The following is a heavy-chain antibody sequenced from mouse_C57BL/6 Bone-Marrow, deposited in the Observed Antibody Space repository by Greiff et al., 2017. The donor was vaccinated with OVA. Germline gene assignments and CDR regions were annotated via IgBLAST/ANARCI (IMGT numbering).Heavy chain of an antibody. Sequence: QVQLQQSGAEVVRPGASVKLSCKASGYTFTDHYINWVKQRPGQGLEWIARIYPGSGNTYYTEKFKGKATLTAEKSSNTAYMQLSSLTSEDSAVYFCARDDGYFFEYWGQGTTLTVSS. V-gene: IGHV1-76*01. CDR3: ARDDGYFFEY. J-gene: IGHJ2*01. CDR2: IYPGSGNT. D-gene: IGHD2-3*01. CDR1: GYTFTDHY.